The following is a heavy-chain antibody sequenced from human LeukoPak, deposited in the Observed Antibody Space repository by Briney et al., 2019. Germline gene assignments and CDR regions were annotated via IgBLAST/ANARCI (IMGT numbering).Heavy chain of an antibody. V-gene: IGHV3-33*01. Sequence: GRSLRLSCAAPGFTFSSYGMHWVRQAPGKGLEWVAVIWYDGSNKYYADSVKGRFTISRDNSKNTLYLQMNSLRAEDTAVYYCARGMAEIWFGEPFRMDVWGQGTTVTVSS. CDR3: ARGMAEIWFGEPFRMDV. D-gene: IGHD3-10*01. J-gene: IGHJ6*02. CDR2: IWYDGSNK. CDR1: GFTFSSYG.